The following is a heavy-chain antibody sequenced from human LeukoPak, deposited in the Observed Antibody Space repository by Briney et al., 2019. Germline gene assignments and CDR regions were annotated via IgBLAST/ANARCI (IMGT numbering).Heavy chain of an antibody. J-gene: IGHJ4*02. CDR1: GFTVSSNY. Sequence: PGGSLRLSCAASGFTVSSNYMSWVRQAPGKGLEGVSVIYSGGSTYYADSVTGRFTISRDNSKNTLYLQMNSLRAEDTAVYYCARSEGIAADPSLWGQGTLVTVSS. D-gene: IGHD6-13*01. CDR3: ARSEGIAADPSL. V-gene: IGHV3-66*01. CDR2: IYSGGST.